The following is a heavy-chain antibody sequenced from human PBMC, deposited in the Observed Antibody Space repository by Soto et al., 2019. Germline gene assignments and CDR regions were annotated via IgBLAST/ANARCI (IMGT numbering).Heavy chain of an antibody. Sequence: QVQLQESGPGLVKPSQTLSLTCTVSGESISSGGYYWSWIRQHPRKGLEWIGYIYDSESAYYNPSLKSRVTISIDTSKNQFAMKLSSVTAADTAVYYCARAFSSSSAVDYWGQGTLITVSS. CDR3: ARAFSSSSAVDY. J-gene: IGHJ4*02. D-gene: IGHD6-6*01. CDR2: IYDSESA. V-gene: IGHV4-31*03. CDR1: GESISSGGYY.